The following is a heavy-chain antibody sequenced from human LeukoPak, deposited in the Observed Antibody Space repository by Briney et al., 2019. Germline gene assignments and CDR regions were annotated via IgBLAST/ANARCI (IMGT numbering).Heavy chain of an antibody. Sequence: GGSLRLSCAASGFTFSTYWMSWVRQAPGKGLEWVANIKEDGSEKYYVDSVKGRFTTSRDNAKNALYLEMNSLRAEDTAVYYCAKDRRVTISPYWGQGTLVTVSS. CDR2: IKEDGSEK. CDR1: GFTFSTYW. J-gene: IGHJ4*02. D-gene: IGHD5-18*01. V-gene: IGHV3-7*01. CDR3: AKDRRVTISPY.